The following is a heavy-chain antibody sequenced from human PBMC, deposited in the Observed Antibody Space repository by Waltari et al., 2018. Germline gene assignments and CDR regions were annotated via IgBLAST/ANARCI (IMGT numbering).Heavy chain of an antibody. CDR1: GYTFTGYY. CDR2: INPNSGGT. CDR3: ARDGYDFWSGYPIGYGMDV. D-gene: IGHD3-3*01. Sequence: QVQLVQSGAEVKKPGASVKVSCKASGYTFTGYYMHWVRQAPGQGLEWMGWINPNSGGTNNAQNVQGRVTMTRDTSISTAYMGLSRLRSDDTAVYYCARDGYDFWSGYPIGYGMDVWGQGTTVTVSS. V-gene: IGHV1-2*02. J-gene: IGHJ6*02.